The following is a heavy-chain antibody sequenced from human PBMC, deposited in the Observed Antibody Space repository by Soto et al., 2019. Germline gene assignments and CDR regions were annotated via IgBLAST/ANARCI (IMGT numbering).Heavy chain of an antibody. Sequence: EVHLLESGGGFAQPGGSLRLSCAASGFTFSSYAMHWVRQAPGRGLEWVSTISSSGTNIYYADSVQGRFTISRDNSQNTLFLQMTSLRVDDAATYYCAKDGFGGASDYWGQGTHVTVSS. J-gene: IGHJ4*02. V-gene: IGHV3-23*01. CDR2: ISSSGTNI. CDR1: GFTFSSYA. D-gene: IGHD3-3*01. CDR3: AKDGFGGASDY.